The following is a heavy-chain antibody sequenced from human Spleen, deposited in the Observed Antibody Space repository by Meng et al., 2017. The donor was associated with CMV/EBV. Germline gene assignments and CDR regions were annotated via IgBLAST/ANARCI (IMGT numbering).Heavy chain of an antibody. CDR2: ISVSGTTI. V-gene: IGHV3-11*01. CDR1: GFTFTDYF. J-gene: IGHJ4*02. CDR3: APSGYDYIWGDYDYLDY. Sequence: GESLKISCAASGFTFTDYFMSWIRQAPGEGLEYVSSISVSGTTIYYADSVEGRFTISRDNAKNSLYLQMNSLRAEDTAVYYCAPSGYDYIWGDYDYLDYWGQGTLVTVSS. D-gene: IGHD3-16*01.